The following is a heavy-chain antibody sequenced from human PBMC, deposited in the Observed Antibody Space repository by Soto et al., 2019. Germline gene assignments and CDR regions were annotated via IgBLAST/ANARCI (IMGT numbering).Heavy chain of an antibody. Sequence: GGSLRLSCAASGFTFSSYGMHWVRQAPGKGLEWVAVISYDGSNKYYADSVKGRFTISRDNSKNTLYLQMNSLRAEDTAVYYCARQLTTGVDYYYYGMDVWGQGTTVTVSS. J-gene: IGHJ6*02. V-gene: IGHV3-30*03. CDR3: ARQLTTGVDYYYYGMDV. CDR1: GFTFSSYG. D-gene: IGHD4-17*01. CDR2: ISYDGSNK.